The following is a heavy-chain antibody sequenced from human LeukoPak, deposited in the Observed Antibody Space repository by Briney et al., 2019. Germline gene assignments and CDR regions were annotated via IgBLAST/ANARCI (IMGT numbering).Heavy chain of an antibody. CDR1: GYTFTSYA. Sequence: GASVKVSCKASGYTFTSYAMNWVRQAPGQGLEWVGWINTNTGNPTYAQGFTGRFVFSLDTSVSTAYLQISSLKAEDTAVYYCARIYCSSTSCQYYYYYMDVWGKGTTVTVSS. CDR2: INTNTGNP. D-gene: IGHD2-2*01. V-gene: IGHV7-4-1*02. J-gene: IGHJ6*03. CDR3: ARIYCSSTSCQYYYYYMDV.